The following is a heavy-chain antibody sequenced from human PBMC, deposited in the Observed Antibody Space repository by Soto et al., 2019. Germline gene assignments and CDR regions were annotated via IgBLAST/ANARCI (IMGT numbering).Heavy chain of an antibody. CDR2: IYYRGDT. Sequence: QLQLQESGPGLVKPSETLSLTCNVSGGSISTSNYYWAWVRQAPGKGLEWIANIYYRGDTYYHPSVRTRHTVSVDKSKTQFSLRLTSLTAADAAMYFCASLQVPGNWASLGQGTLVPASS. CDR1: GGSISTSNYY. J-gene: IGHJ5*02. CDR3: ASLQVPGNWAS. D-gene: IGHD7-27*01. V-gene: IGHV4-39*01.